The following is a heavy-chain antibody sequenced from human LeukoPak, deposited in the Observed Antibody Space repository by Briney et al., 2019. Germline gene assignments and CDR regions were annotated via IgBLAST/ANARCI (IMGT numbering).Heavy chain of an antibody. CDR1: GITFSSYA. V-gene: IGHV3-23*01. CDR2: ISGSGGST. Sequence: PGGSLRLSCAASGITFSSYAMSWVRQAPGKGLEWVSAISGSGGSTYYADSVKGRFTTSRDNSKNTLYLQMNSLRAEDTAVYYCARGGRTLIDYGDYVWGQGTLVTVSS. J-gene: IGHJ4*02. D-gene: IGHD4-17*01. CDR3: ARGGRTLIDYGDYV.